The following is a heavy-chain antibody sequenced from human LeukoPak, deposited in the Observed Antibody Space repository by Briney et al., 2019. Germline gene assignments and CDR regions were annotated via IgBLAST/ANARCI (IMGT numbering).Heavy chain of an antibody. J-gene: IGHJ4*02. Sequence: GGSLRLSCAASGFTFSSYSMNWVRQAPGKGLEWVSYISSSSSTIYYADSVKGRFTISRDNAKNSLYLQMNSLRAEDTAVYYCARDPSGGYYPGNADYWGQGTLVTVSS. CDR2: ISSSSSTI. CDR1: GFTFSSYS. D-gene: IGHD3-22*01. CDR3: ARDPSGGYYPGNADY. V-gene: IGHV3-48*01.